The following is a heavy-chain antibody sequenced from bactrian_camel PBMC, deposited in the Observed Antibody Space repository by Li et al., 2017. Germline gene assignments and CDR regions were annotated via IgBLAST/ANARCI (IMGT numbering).Heavy chain of an antibody. D-gene: IGHD2*01. Sequence: VQLVESGGGSVLAGGSLRLSCAASGGTYGSHCMGWFRQAPGKEREGVALIMSGGTTNYAGSVKGRFTISKVNAKNTLYLQMNNLKPDDTAMYYCAATAVGSYCTYQIVGSQFHYWGQGTQVTVS. CDR3: AATAVGSYCTYQIVGSQFHY. V-gene: IGHV3S55*01. CDR1: GGTYGSHC. CDR2: IMSGGTT. J-gene: IGHJ4*01.